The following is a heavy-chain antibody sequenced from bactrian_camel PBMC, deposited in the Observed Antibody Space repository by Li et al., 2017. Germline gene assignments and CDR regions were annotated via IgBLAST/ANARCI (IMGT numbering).Heavy chain of an antibody. V-gene: IGHV3S1*01. Sequence: HVQLVESGGGSVQAGGSLRLSCVVSRGTYESNCMGWFRQAPGKGLEWVSYIGPYSDDTQYMDPVKGRFSISRDNAKNTLYLQLNSLKTEDTAMYYCAKIANNYWGQGTQVTVS. J-gene: IGHJ4*01. CDR2: IGPYSDDT. CDR3: AKIANNY. CDR1: RGTYESNC.